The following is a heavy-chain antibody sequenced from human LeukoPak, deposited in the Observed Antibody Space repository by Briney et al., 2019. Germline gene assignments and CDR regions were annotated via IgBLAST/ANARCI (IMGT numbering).Heavy chain of an antibody. CDR2: ISYDGSNK. CDR1: GFTFSSYG. J-gene: IGHJ4*02. V-gene: IGHV3-30*03. Sequence: PGGSLRLSCAASGFTFSSYGMHWVRQAPGKGLEWAADISYDGSNKYYADSVKGRFTISRDNSKNTLYLQMNSLRAEDTAVHYCARGDTARPFDYWGQGTLVTVSS. CDR3: ARGDTARPFDY. D-gene: IGHD5-18*01.